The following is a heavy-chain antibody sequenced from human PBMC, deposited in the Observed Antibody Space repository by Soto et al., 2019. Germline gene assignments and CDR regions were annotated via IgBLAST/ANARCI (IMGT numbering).Heavy chain of an antibody. D-gene: IGHD3-22*01. V-gene: IGHV1-69*01. Sequence: QEQLVQSGAEVKKPGSSVKVSCKDSGGLFSSYAISWVRQAPGQGLEWMGGIIPVFGTTYYAQNFQDRVTITADESTNTAYMELNSLKSEDTAMYYCARSGSGYVWFNEYWGQGTLVTVSS. CDR2: IIPVFGTT. J-gene: IGHJ4*02. CDR3: ARSGSGYVWFNEY. CDR1: GGLFSSYA.